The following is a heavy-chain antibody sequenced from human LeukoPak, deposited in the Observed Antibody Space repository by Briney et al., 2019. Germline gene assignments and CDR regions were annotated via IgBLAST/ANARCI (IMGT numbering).Heavy chain of an antibody. D-gene: IGHD3-22*01. V-gene: IGHV3-23*01. CDR2: ISGSGGST. J-gene: IGHJ4*02. CDR3: AKDPYYYDSSGRYYFDY. Sequence: GGSLRPSCAASGFTFSSYAMSWVRQAPGKGLEWVSAISGSGGSTYYADSVKGRFTISRDNSKNTLYLQMNSLRAEDTAVYYCAKDPYYYDSSGRYYFDYWGQGTLVTVSS. CDR1: GFTFSSYA.